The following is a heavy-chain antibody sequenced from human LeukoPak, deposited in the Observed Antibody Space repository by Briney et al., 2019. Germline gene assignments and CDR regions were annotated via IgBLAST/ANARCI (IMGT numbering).Heavy chain of an antibody. CDR3: ARDFFLGIEGVPDY. D-gene: IGHD7-27*01. CDR2: IKQDGSEK. V-gene: IGHV3-7*01. J-gene: IGHJ4*02. CDR1: GFTFSSHS. Sequence: GGSLRLSCAASGFTFSSHSMSWVRQAPGKGLEWVANIKQDGSEKYYVDSVKGRFTISRDNAKNSLYLQMNSLRAEDTAVYYCARDFFLGIEGVPDYWGQGTLVTVSS.